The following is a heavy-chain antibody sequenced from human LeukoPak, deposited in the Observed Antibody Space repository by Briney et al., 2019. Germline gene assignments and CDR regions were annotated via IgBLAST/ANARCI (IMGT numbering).Heavy chain of an antibody. V-gene: IGHV1-2*02. Sequence: ASVKVSCKASGYTFSDYFMHWVRQAPGQGLEWMGWINPHSDATKYAQEFQGRVTMTWDTSVSTAYMEVGSLRSDDTAVYYRARPSYCGGDCYHFFDYWGQGTLVTVSS. D-gene: IGHD2-21*02. CDR1: GYTFSDYF. CDR2: INPHSDAT. J-gene: IGHJ4*02. CDR3: ARPSYCGGDCYHFFDY.